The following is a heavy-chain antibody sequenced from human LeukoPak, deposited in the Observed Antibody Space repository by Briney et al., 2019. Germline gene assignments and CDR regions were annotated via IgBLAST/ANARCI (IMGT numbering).Heavy chain of an antibody. J-gene: IGHJ4*02. CDR3: ARVAELLWFGERSADFDY. D-gene: IGHD3-10*01. CDR1: GYTFTSCD. Sequence: GASVKVSCKASGYTFTSCDINWVRQATGQGLEWMGWMNPNSGNTGYAQKFQGRVTMTRNTSISTAYMELSSLRSEDTAVYYCARVAELLWFGERSADFDYWGQGTLVTVSS. V-gene: IGHV1-8*01. CDR2: MNPNSGNT.